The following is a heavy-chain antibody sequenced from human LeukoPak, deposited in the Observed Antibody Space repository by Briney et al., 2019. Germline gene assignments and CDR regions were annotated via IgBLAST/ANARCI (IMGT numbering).Heavy chain of an antibody. CDR3: AKDIGVLGGPYYYYGMDV. V-gene: IGHV3-23*01. CDR1: GFTFSSYA. CDR2: ISGSGGST. Sequence: GGSLRLSCAASGFTFSSYAMSWVRQAPGKGLEWVSAISGSGGSTYYADSVKGRFTISRDNSKNTLYLQMNSLRAEDTAVYYCAKDIGVLGGPYYYYGMDVWGQGTTVTVSS. D-gene: IGHD3-10*01. J-gene: IGHJ6*02.